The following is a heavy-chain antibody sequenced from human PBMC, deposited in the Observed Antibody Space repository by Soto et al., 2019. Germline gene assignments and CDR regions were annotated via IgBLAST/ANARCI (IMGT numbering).Heavy chain of an antibody. CDR2: ISYDGSNK. CDR3: AREEWELLDDAFDI. CDR1: GFTFSSYA. Sequence: GGSLRLSCAASGFTFSSYAMHWVRQAPGKGLEWVAVISYDGSNKYYADSVKGRFTISRDNSKNTLYLQMNSLRAEDTAVYYCAREEWELLDDAFDIWGQGTMVTVSS. V-gene: IGHV3-30-3*01. D-gene: IGHD1-26*01. J-gene: IGHJ3*02.